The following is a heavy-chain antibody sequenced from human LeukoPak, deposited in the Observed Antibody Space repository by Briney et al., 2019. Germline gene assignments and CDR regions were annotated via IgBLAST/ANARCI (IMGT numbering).Heavy chain of an antibody. J-gene: IGHJ1*01. CDR3: ARGSTKRYFQH. Sequence: PSETLSLTCSVSGGSISSSSYYWGWIRQPPGKGLEWIGTICYSGSTYYNPSLKSRVTISVDTSKNQFSLKLSSVTAADTAVYYCARGSTKRYFQHWGQGTLVTVSS. CDR1: GGSISSSSYY. CDR2: ICYSGST. D-gene: IGHD2-8*01. V-gene: IGHV4-39*07.